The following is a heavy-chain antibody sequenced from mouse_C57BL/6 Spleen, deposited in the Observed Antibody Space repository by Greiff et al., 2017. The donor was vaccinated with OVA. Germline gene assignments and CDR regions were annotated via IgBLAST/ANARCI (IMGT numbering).Heavy chain of an antibody. D-gene: IGHD4-1*01. J-gene: IGHJ3*01. Sequence: QVHVKQPGAELVRPGSSVKLSCKASGYTFTSYWMHWVKQRPIQGLEWIGNIDPSDSETHYNQKFKDKATLTVDKSSSTAYMQLSSLTSEDSAVYYCARWANWDGAYWGQGTLVTVSA. CDR2: IDPSDSET. V-gene: IGHV1-52*01. CDR3: ARWANWDGAY. CDR1: GYTFTSYW.